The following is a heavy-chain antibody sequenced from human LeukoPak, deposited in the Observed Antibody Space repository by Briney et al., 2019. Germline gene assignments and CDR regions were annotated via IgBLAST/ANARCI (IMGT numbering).Heavy chain of an antibody. CDR3: AKGGWLRVWGTTSLDY. CDR2: FSGSCCST. D-gene: IGHD5-12*01. V-gene: IGHV3-23*01. CDR1: GFTFSSYA. J-gene: IGHJ4*02. Sequence: PGGPLTLLCAPSGFTFSSYAMSWVPQAPGRGVEWVSAFSGSCCSTYYADSVKGRFNISRDNSKNTLYLQMNRLSAEDTAVYYCAKGGWLRVWGTTSLDYWGQGTLVTVSS.